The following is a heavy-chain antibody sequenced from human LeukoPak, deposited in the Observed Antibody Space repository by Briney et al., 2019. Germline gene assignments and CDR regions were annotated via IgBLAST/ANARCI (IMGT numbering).Heavy chain of an antibody. CDR3: ANDYGGNSGITPLSY. J-gene: IGHJ4*02. CDR1: GFTFSSYA. CDR2: ISGSGGST. D-gene: IGHD4-23*01. V-gene: IGHV3-23*01. Sequence: PGGSLRLSCAASGFTFSSYAMSWVRQAPGKGLEWVSAISGSGGSTYYADSVKGRFTISRDNSKNTLYLQMNSLRAEDTAVYYCANDYGGNSGITPLSYWGQGTLVTVSS.